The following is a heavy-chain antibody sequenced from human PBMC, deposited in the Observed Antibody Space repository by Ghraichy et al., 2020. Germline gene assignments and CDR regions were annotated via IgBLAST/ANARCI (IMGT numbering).Heavy chain of an antibody. D-gene: IGHD3-9*01. Sequence: GGSLRLSCAASGFTVSSNYMSWVRQAPGKRLEWVSVIYSGGSTYYADSVKGRFTISRDNSKNTLYLQMNSLRAEDTAVYYCARDTIYDILTGYHRDAFDIWGQGTMVTVSS. CDR2: IYSGGST. V-gene: IGHV3-66*01. CDR3: ARDTIYDILTGYHRDAFDI. CDR1: GFTVSSNY. J-gene: IGHJ3*02.